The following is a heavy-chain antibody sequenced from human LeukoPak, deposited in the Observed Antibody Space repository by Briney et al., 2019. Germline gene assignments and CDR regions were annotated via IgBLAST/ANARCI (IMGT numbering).Heavy chain of an antibody. CDR1: GFTFDDFA. J-gene: IGHJ4*02. V-gene: IGHV3-9*01. CDR2: INWISDSI. Sequence: GGSLRLSCAASGFTFDDFAMHWLRQAPGKGLEWVSGINWISDSIGYADSVKGRFTISRDNAKNSLYLQMNSLRAEDTAFYYCVKGSGFYTYDLDYFDYWGQGTLVTVSS. D-gene: IGHD3/OR15-3a*01. CDR3: VKGSGFYTYDLDYFDY.